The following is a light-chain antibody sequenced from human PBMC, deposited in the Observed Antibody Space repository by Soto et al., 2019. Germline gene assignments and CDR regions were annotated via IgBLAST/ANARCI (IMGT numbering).Light chain of an antibody. CDR2: DAS. J-gene: IGKJ1*01. CDR1: KTISNW. Sequence: VQMTQSPSTLSASVGDRVTITCRASKTISNWLAWYQQRPGKAPQLLISDASRLESGVPSRFSGSGSGTEFTLTISSLQPDDSATYYCQQYKSYSPRTFGQGTKVDIK. CDR3: QQYKSYSPRT. V-gene: IGKV1-5*01.